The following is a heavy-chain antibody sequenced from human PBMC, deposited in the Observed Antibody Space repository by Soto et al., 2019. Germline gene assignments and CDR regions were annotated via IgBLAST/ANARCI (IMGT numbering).Heavy chain of an antibody. Sequence: EVQLVESGGGLVQPGGSLRLSCAASGFTFSDHYMDWVRQAPGKGLEWVGRTRNKANSYTTEYAASVKGRFTISRDDSKNSLYLQSNSLTTEDTAVYYCAGGGGHYYYGMDVWGQGTTVTVSS. CDR3: AGGGGHYYYGMDV. V-gene: IGHV3-72*01. D-gene: IGHD3-16*01. CDR1: GFTFSDHY. CDR2: TRNKANSYTT. J-gene: IGHJ6*02.